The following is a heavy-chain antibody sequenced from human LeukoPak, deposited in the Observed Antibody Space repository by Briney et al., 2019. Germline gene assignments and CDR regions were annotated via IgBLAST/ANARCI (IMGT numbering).Heavy chain of an antibody. D-gene: IGHD4-17*01. V-gene: IGHV1-46*01. CDR1: GYTFTSYY. CDR3: ARDQQTTYGDYEPAFDY. CDR2: INPSGGST. J-gene: IGHJ4*02. Sequence: ASVKVSCKASGYTFTSYYMHWVRQAPGQGLEWMGIINPSGGSTSYAQKFQGRVTMTRDTSTSTVYMELSSLRSADTAVYYCARDQQTTYGDYEPAFDYWGQGTLVTVSS.